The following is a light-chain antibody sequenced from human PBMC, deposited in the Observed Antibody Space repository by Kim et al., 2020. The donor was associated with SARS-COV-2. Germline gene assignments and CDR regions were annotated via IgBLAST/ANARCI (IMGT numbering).Light chain of an antibody. CDR1: SSNIGRNT. CDR2: SSN. CDR3: AAWDDSLSGWV. Sequence: ELTQSPSASGTPGQRVTISCSGSSSNIGRNTVNWYQQLPGTAPKLLIYSSNQRPSGVPDRFSGSKSGTSASLAISGLQSEDEADYYCAAWDDSLSGWVFGGGTQLTVL. J-gene: IGLJ3*02. V-gene: IGLV1-44*01.